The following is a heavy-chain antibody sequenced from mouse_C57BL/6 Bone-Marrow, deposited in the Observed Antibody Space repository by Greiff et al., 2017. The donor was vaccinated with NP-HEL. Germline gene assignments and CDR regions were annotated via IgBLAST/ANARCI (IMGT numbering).Heavy chain of an antibody. J-gene: IGHJ2*01. Sequence: DVKLVESGGGLVKPGGSLKLSCAASGFTFSSYAMSWVRQTPEKRLEWVATISDGGSYTYYPDNVKGRFTISRDNAKNNLYLQMSHLKSEDTAMYYCARARFITTAGDFDYWGQGTTLTVSS. D-gene: IGHD1-1*01. V-gene: IGHV5-4*03. CDR2: ISDGGSYT. CDR3: ARARFITTAGDFDY. CDR1: GFTFSSYA.